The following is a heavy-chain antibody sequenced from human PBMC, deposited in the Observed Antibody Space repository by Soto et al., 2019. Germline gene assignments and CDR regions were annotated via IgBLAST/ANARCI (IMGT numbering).Heavy chain of an antibody. J-gene: IGHJ6*02. CDR3: ARDPPYCSGGSCDPVYYSGMDV. D-gene: IGHD2-15*01. CDR1: GFTFSSYG. CDR2: IWYDGSNK. Sequence: PGGSRRLSCAASGFTFSSYGMHWVRQAPGKGLEWVAVIWYDGSNKYYADSVKGRFTISRDNSKNTLYLQMNSLRAEDTAVYYCARDPPYCSGGSCDPVYYSGMDVWGQGNTLTVSS. V-gene: IGHV3-33*01.